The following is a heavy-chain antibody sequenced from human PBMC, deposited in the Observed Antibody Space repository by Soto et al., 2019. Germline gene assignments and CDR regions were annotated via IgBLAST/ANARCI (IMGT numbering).Heavy chain of an antibody. Sequence: DVRLVESGGGLVQPGGSLRLSCVASGLSFSDYWIHWVRQAPGKGLMWVSGIRSNERGTANADSVKGRITISRDNANNTVYLQLNKLRAEYTSVYYCGRGDWNPGGDWGQGTLVTVSS. CDR1: GLSFSDYW. D-gene: IGHD1-1*01. J-gene: IGHJ4*02. CDR3: GRGDWNPGGD. CDR2: IRSNERGT. V-gene: IGHV3-74*01.